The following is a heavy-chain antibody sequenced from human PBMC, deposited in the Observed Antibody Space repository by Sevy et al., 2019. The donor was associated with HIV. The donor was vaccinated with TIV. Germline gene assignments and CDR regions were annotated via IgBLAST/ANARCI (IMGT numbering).Heavy chain of an antibody. D-gene: IGHD6-13*01. CDR1: GDSVSSNSAA. V-gene: IGHV6-1*01. J-gene: IGHJ6*02. CDR2: TYYRSKWYN. CDR3: AMGSIAAAGYYYGMDV. Sequence: SQTLSLTCAISGDSVSSNSAAWNWIRQSPSRGLEWLGRTYYRSKWYNDYAVSVKSRITINPNTSKNHFSLQLNSVTPEDTAVYYCAMGSIAAAGYYYGMDVWGQGTTVTVSS.